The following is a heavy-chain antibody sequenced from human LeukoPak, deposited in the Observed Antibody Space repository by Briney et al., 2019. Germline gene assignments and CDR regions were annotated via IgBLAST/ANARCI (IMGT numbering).Heavy chain of an antibody. CDR2: ITGTGGR. D-gene: IGHD2-15*01. V-gene: IGHV3-23*01. CDR3: AKDYCRDGNCPFPFLDS. CDR1: GFTLTNHG. Sequence: GGSLRLSCAVSGFTLTNHGVSWVRQAPGKGLEWVSIITGTGGRYYGNSVKGRFILSRDNSKNTVYMQMSSLRAEDTATYYCAKDYCRDGNCPFPFLDSWGQGTLVTVSS. J-gene: IGHJ4*02.